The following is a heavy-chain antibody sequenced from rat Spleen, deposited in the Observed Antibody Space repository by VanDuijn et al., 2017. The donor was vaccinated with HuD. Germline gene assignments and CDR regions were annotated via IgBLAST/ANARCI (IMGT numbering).Heavy chain of an antibody. CDR1: GFTFSNYG. D-gene: IGHD1-10*01. J-gene: IGHJ2*01. Sequence: EVQLVESGGGLVQHGRSLKLSCAASGFTFSNYGMHWIRQAPTKGLEWVASITPNGDNTYYRDSVKGRFTISRDNAKSILYLQMGSLRSGDTATYYWGRQRGYWGQGVMVTVSS. CDR2: ITPNGDNT. CDR3: GRQRGY. V-gene: IGHV5-19*01.